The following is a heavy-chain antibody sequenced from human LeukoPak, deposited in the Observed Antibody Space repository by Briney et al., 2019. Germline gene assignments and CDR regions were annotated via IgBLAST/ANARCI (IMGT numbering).Heavy chain of an antibody. D-gene: IGHD3-22*01. CDR3: AARRRITMIVVVITPQHRDAFDI. CDR2: INHSGST. J-gene: IGHJ3*02. CDR1: GGSFSGYY. V-gene: IGHV4-34*01. Sequence: KPSETLSLTCAVYGGSFSGYYWSWIRQPPGKGLEWMGEINHSGSTNYNPSLTSRVTISLDTSKNQLSLKLSSDTAADTGVYYCAARRRITMIVVVITPQHRDAFDIWGQGTMVTVSS.